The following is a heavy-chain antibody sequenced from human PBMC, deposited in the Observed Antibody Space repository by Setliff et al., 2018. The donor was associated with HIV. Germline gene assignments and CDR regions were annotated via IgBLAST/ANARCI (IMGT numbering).Heavy chain of an antibody. J-gene: IGHJ4*02. CDR2: IYDTGSA. CDR1: RGSIYTYS. CDR3: ARGSFIGDYYYFDY. V-gene: IGHV4-59*08. Sequence: LSLTCTVSRGSIYTYSWSWIRQTPGKGLEWIGYIYDTGSANYNPSLRSRVTMSVDTAKNQFSLKITSVTDADTAVYYCARGSFIGDYYYFDYWGQGTLVTVSS. D-gene: IGHD3-10*01.